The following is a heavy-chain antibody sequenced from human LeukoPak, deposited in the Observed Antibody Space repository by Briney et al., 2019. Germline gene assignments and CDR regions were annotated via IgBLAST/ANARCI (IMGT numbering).Heavy chain of an antibody. CDR2: ISGSGGRT. CDR1: GFTFSSYA. D-gene: IGHD3-22*01. CDR3: TKGPYYYDSSGYSRRWFDP. V-gene: IGHV3-23*01. J-gene: IGHJ5*02. Sequence: PGGSLRLSCAASGFTFSSYAMSWVRQAPGKGLEWVSNISGSGGRTYYADSVKGRFTISRDNSKNTLYLQMNSLRAEDTAVYYCTKGPYYYDSSGYSRRWFDPWGQGTLVTVSS.